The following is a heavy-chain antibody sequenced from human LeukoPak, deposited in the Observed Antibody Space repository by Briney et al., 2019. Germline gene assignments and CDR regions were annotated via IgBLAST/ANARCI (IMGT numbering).Heavy chain of an antibody. V-gene: IGHV4-39*07. Sequence: SETLSLTCSVSGGSIRSSDDYWGFVRQTPGKGLEWMGSIYYTGSSHYNPSLKSRATISVDTSKNQFSLKLTSVTAADTAVYYCARARGYSSGWEFDYWGQGTLVTVSS. CDR3: ARARGYSSGWEFDY. CDR1: GGSIRSSDDY. CDR2: IYYTGSS. J-gene: IGHJ4*02. D-gene: IGHD6-19*01.